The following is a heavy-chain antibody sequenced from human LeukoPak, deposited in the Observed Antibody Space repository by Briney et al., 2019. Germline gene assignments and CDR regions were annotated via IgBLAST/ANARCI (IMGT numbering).Heavy chain of an antibody. CDR1: GFIFSSYA. CDR2: LSGGGGTT. CDR3: AKDLGDGYNGPDAFDI. Sequence: GGPLRLSCAASGFIFSSYAMSWVRQAPGKGLEWVSSLSGGGGTTYYADSVEGRFTISRDNSKNTLYLQMNSLRAEDTAVYYCAKDLGDGYNGPDAFDIWGQGTMVTVSS. D-gene: IGHD5-24*01. J-gene: IGHJ3*02. V-gene: IGHV3-23*01.